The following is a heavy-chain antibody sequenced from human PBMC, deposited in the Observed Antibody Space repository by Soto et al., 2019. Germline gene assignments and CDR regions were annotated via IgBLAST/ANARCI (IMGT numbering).Heavy chain of an antibody. CDR3: ARASTTVTIPDY. CDR1: GFTFSSYA. D-gene: IGHD4-17*01. J-gene: IGHJ4*02. CDR2: ISYDGSNK. V-gene: IGHV3-30-3*01. Sequence: PGGSLRLSCAASGFTFSSYAMHWVRQAPGKGLEWVAVISYDGSNKYYADSVKGRFTISRDNSKNTLYLQMNSLRAEDTAVYYCARASTTVTIPDYWGQGTLVTVSS.